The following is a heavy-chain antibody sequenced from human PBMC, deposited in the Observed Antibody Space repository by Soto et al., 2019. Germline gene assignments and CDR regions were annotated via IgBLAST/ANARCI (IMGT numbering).Heavy chain of an antibody. D-gene: IGHD3-9*01. CDR2: MNPNSGNT. V-gene: IGHV1-8*01. Sequence: APAKVCCEASGYSFKSYDLNWARQATGQGLEWMGWMNPNSGNTGYAQKFQGRVTMTRNTSMSTAYMELSSLRSEDTAVYYCATELRYFDWLPPSWGQGTLVTISS. CDR3: ATELRYFDWLPPS. CDR1: GYSFKSYD. J-gene: IGHJ4*02.